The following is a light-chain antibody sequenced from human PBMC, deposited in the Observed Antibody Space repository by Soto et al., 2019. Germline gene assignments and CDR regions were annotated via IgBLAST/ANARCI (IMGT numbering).Light chain of an antibody. J-gene: IGLJ3*02. CDR2: RSN. Sequence: QSVLTQPPSASGTPGQRVTISCSGTTSNVGINSVFWYQPLPGMAPKLLIYRSNQRASGVPDRFSGSKSGTSASLAISGLWSEDEADYYCAAWDDSLSGQVFGGGTKLTVL. CDR1: TSNVGINS. CDR3: AAWDDSLSGQV. V-gene: IGLV1-47*03.